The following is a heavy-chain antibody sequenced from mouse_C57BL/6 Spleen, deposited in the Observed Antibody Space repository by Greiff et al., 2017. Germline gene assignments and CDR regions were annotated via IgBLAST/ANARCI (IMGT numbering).Heavy chain of an antibody. CDR2: INPSTGGT. Sequence: EVQLQQSGPELVKPGASVKISCKASGYSFTGYYMNWVKQSPEKSLEWIGEINPSTGGTTYNQKFKAKATLTVDKSSSTAYMQLKSLTSEDSAVYYCARAMVSGYYYAMDYWGQGTSVTVSS. CDR3: ARAMVSGYYYAMDY. D-gene: IGHD2-2*01. J-gene: IGHJ4*01. CDR1: GYSFTGYY. V-gene: IGHV1-42*01.